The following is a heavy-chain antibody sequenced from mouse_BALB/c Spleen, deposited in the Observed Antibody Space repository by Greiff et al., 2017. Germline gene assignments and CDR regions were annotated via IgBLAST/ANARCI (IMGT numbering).Heavy chain of an antibody. CDR2: ISSGGSYT. CDR1: GFTFSSYA. V-gene: IGHV5-9-4*01. Sequence: EVKVVESGGGLVKPGGSLKLSCAASGFTFSSYAMSWVRQSPEKRLEWVAEISSGGSYTYYPDTVTGRFTISRDNAKNTLYLEMSSLRSEDTAMYYCARDEGMTAYAMDYWGQGTSVTVSS. J-gene: IGHJ4*01. D-gene: IGHD2-10*02. CDR3: ARDEGMTAYAMDY.